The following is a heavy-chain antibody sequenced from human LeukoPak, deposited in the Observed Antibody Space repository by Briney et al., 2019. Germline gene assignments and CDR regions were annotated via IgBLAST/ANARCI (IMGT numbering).Heavy chain of an antibody. D-gene: IGHD5-24*01. Sequence: PGESLKISCKGSGYNFTNYWIDWVRQMPGKGLEWMGIIYPGDSDTRYSPSFQGQVTISADKSISTAYLQWSSLKASDTAMYYCARRDGYESQIGQYYFDYWGQGTLVTVSS. V-gene: IGHV5-51*01. J-gene: IGHJ4*02. CDR3: ARRDGYESQIGQYYFDY. CDR2: IYPGDSDT. CDR1: GYNFTNYW.